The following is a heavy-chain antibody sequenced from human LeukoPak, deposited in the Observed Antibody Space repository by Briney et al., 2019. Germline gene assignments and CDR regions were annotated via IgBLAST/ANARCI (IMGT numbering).Heavy chain of an antibody. Sequence: GGSLRLSCAASGFTFSSYAMSWVRQAPGKGLEWVSAISGSGGSTYYADSVKGRFTISRDNSKDTLYLQMNSLRAEDTAVYYCAKEAYSSSWYGSPLDYWGQGTLVTVSS. CDR2: ISGSGGST. D-gene: IGHD6-13*01. CDR3: AKEAYSSSWYGSPLDY. CDR1: GFTFSSYA. V-gene: IGHV3-23*01. J-gene: IGHJ4*02.